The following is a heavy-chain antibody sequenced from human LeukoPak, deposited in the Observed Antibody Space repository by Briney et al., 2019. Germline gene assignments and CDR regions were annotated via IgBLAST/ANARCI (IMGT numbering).Heavy chain of an antibody. V-gene: IGHV3-30-3*01. CDR2: ISYDGSNK. J-gene: IGHJ4*02. Sequence: GGSQRLSCAASGFTFSSYAMHWVRQAPGKGLEWVAVISYDGSNKYYADSVKGRFTISRDNSKNTLYLQMNSLRAEDTAVYYCANSIAVAGPDYWGQGTLVTVSS. CDR3: ANSIAVAGPDY. CDR1: GFTFSSYA. D-gene: IGHD6-19*01.